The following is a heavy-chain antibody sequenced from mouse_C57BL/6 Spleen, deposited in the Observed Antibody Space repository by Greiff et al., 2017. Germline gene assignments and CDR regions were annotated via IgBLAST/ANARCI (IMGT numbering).Heavy chain of an antibody. CDR1: GFNIKDYY. J-gene: IGHJ4*01. D-gene: IGHD1-1*01. CDR3: TTNYGSRYAMDY. Sequence: VQLQQSGAELVRPGASVKLSCTASGFNIKDYYMHWVKQRPEQGLEWIGRIDPEDGDTEYAPKFQGKATMTADTSSNTAYLQLSSLTSEDTAVXYCTTNYGSRYAMDYWGQGTSVTVSS. CDR2: IDPEDGDT. V-gene: IGHV14-1*01.